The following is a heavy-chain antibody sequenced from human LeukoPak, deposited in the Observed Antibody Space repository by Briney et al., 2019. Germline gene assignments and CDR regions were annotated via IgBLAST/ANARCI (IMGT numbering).Heavy chain of an antibody. J-gene: IGHJ3*02. Sequence: GGSLRLSCAASGFIFSNYSMNWVRQAPGKGLEWVAFIRNDGSDKYYAVSVKGRFTISRDNAKNSLYLQMNSLRAEDTAVYYCARGYKWSYPGEGAFDIWGQGTMVTVSS. CDR1: GFIFSNYS. V-gene: IGHV3-30*02. D-gene: IGHD1-7*01. CDR3: ARGYKWSYPGEGAFDI. CDR2: IRNDGSDK.